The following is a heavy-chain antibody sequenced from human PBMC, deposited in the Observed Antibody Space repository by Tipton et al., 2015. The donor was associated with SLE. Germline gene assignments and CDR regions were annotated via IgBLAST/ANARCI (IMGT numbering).Heavy chain of an antibody. CDR2: ISYSGST. CDR3: ARDRNYDFWYGMDV. Sequence: TLSLTCAVYGGSFSGYYWTWIRQHPGRGLQWIGYISYSGSTYYNPSLRGRVTILLDTSKSQFSLKLTSVTAADTAVYYCARDRNYDFWYGMDVWGQGTTATVSS. J-gene: IGHJ6*02. CDR1: GGSFSGYY. V-gene: IGHV4-31*11. D-gene: IGHD3-3*01.